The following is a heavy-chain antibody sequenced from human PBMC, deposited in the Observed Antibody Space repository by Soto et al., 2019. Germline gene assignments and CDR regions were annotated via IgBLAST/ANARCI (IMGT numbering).Heavy chain of an antibody. D-gene: IGHD6-19*01. V-gene: IGHV4-30-2*01. CDR2: VTHSGTA. Sequence: SETLSLTCAVSGGSIDSGAFSVSWIRQRPGKGLEWIGYVTHSGTAYSIPSLNGRLTLSVDSSQTQFSLKLTSVTAADSAFYYCARIHWAQSSLDYWGRGILVTVSS. J-gene: IGHJ4*02. CDR3: ARIHWAQSSLDY. CDR1: GGSIDSGAFS.